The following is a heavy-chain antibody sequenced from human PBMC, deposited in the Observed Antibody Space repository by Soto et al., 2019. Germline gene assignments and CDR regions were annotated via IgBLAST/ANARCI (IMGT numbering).Heavy chain of an antibody. D-gene: IGHD3-10*01. Sequence: SVKVSCKASGGTFSSYGITWVRQAPGQGLEWMGGIIPIFGTANYAQKFQGRVTITADKSTSTAYMELSRLRYEDTAEYYCARDSPSITVIRRALNWFDPWGQGTLVTVSS. CDR1: GGTFSSYG. V-gene: IGHV1-69*06. CDR3: ARDSPSITVIRRALNWFDP. J-gene: IGHJ5*02. CDR2: IIPIFGTA.